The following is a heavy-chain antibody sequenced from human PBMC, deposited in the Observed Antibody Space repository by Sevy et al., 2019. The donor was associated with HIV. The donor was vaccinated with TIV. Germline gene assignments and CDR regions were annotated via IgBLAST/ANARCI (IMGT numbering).Heavy chain of an antibody. CDR1: GFTFSSYS. J-gene: IGHJ3*02. V-gene: IGHV3-48*01. CDR2: ISSSSSTI. Sequence: GGSLRLSCAASGFTFSSYSMNWVRQAPGKGLEWVSYISSSSSTIYYADSVKGRFTISRDNAKNSLYLQMNSLRAEDTAGYYCARVRTYYDFWSGQEDALDIWGQGTMVTVSS. CDR3: ARVRTYYDFWSGQEDALDI. D-gene: IGHD3-3*01.